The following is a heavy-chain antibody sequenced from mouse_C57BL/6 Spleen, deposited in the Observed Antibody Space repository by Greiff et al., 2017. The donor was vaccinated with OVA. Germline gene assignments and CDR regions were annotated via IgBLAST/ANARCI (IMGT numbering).Heavy chain of an antibody. Sequence: VQLKQSGPELVKPGASVKISCKASGYAFSSSWMNWVKQRPGKGLEWIGRIYPGDGDTNYNGKFKGKATLTADKSSSTAYMQLSSLTSEDSAVYFCARVYGNPRGYFDYWGQGTTLTVSS. D-gene: IGHD2-1*01. J-gene: IGHJ2*01. CDR1: GYAFSSSW. CDR2: IYPGDGDT. V-gene: IGHV1-82*01. CDR3: ARVYGNPRGYFDY.